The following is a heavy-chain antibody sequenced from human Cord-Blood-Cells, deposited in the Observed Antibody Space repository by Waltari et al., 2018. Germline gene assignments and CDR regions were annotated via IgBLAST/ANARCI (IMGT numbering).Heavy chain of an antibody. Sequence: EVQLVESGGGLVQPGGSLRLSCAASGFTVSSNYMSWVRQAPGKGLEWVSVIYGGGSTYYADSVKGRFTISRHNSKNTRYLQMNGLRAEDTAVYYCARGVGSGWYDYWGQGTLVTVSS. CDR3: ARGVGSGWYDY. V-gene: IGHV3-53*04. D-gene: IGHD6-19*01. CDR2: IYGGGST. J-gene: IGHJ4*02. CDR1: GFTVSSNY.